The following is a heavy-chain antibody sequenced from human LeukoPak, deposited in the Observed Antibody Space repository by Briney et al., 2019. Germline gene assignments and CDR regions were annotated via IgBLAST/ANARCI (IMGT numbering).Heavy chain of an antibody. CDR2: IYRSGST. CDR3: ARAAARKFDY. D-gene: IGHD6-6*01. V-gene: IGHV4-30-2*01. Sequence: SQTLSLTCTVSGGSISSGGYYWSWIRQPPGKGLEWIGYIYRSGSTYYNPSLKSRVTISVDRSKNQFSLKLSSVTAADTAVYYCARAAARKFDYWGQGTLVTVSS. J-gene: IGHJ4*02. CDR1: GGSISSGGYY.